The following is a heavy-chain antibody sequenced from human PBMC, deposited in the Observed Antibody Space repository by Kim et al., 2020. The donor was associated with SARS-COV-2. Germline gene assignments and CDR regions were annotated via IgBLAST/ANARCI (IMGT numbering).Heavy chain of an antibody. CDR1: GFTFAVSA. V-gene: IGHV1-58*01. Sequence: SVKVSCKASGFTFAVSALQWVRQARGQRLEWVGRIAVGSGRTQYAQNFQERVTITWDMSTNTAYMDLSSLRSEDTAVYYCAAGAAGGYNYYHLTVWGQG. J-gene: IGHJ6*02. CDR3: AAGAAGGYNYYHLTV. D-gene: IGHD6-13*01. CDR2: IAVGSGRT.